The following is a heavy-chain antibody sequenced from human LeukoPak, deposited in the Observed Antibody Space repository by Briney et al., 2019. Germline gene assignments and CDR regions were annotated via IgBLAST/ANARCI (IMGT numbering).Heavy chain of an antibody. CDR3: AKCIAVADNFDY. V-gene: IGHV3-23*01. J-gene: IGHJ4*02. Sequence: ETLSLTCAVYGGSFSGYYWSWIRQAPGKGLEWVSAISGSGGSTYYADSVKGRFTISRDNSKNTLYLQMNSLRAEDTAVYYCAKCIAVADNFDYWGQGTLVTVSS. CDR2: ISGSGGST. D-gene: IGHD6-19*01. CDR1: GGSFSGYY.